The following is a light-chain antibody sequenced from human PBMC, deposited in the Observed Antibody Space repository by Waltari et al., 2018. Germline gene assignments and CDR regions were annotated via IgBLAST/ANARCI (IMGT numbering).Light chain of an antibody. J-gene: IGKJ2*01. CDR3: QQYYSSPNT. V-gene: IGKV4-1*01. Sequence: DIVMTQSPDSLAVSLGERAVINCKSSQSVFHTNGKNYLAWYQQKPGQPPKLLIYWASTRDSGVPDRFSGSGSGTDFTLAISSLQPEDVAVYVCQQYYSSPNTFGQGTKVEIK. CDR2: WAS. CDR1: QSVFHTNGKNY.